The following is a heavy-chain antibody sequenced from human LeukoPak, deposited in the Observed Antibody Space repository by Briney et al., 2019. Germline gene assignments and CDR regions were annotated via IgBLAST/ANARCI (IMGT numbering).Heavy chain of an antibody. D-gene: IGHD3-10*01. CDR1: GFTFSNAW. J-gene: IGHJ4*02. CDR3: ASPLLWFGFQSRDY. V-gene: IGHV3-23*01. CDR2: ISGSGGST. Sequence: PGGSLRLSCAASGFTFSNAWMSWVRQAPGKGLEWVSAISGSGGSTYYADSVKGRFTISRDNSKNTLYLQMNSLRAEDTAVYYCASPLLWFGFQSRDYWGQGTPVTVSS.